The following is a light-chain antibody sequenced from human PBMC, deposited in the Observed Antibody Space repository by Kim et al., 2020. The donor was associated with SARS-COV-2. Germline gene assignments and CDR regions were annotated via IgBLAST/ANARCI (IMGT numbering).Light chain of an antibody. CDR1: QSVSGN. CDR3: QQHHNWPPIT. V-gene: IGKV3-15*01. J-gene: IGKJ5*01. CDR2: GAS. Sequence: SPGERATLSCRASQSVSGNLAWYQHKPGQSPRLLIYGASTRATGIPARFSGSGSGTEFTLTISSLQSEDFAVYYCQQHHNWPPITFGQGTRLEIK.